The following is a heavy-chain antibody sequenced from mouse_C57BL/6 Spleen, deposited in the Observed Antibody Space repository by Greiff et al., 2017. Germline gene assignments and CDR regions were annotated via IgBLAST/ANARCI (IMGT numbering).Heavy chain of an antibody. CDR3: ARADYYGSSWVDY. V-gene: IGHV5-17*01. CDR2: ISSGSSTI. Sequence: EVKLVESGGGLVKPGGSLKLSCAASGFTFSDYGMHWVRQAPGKGLEWVAYISSGSSTIYYADTVTGRFTISRDNAKNTLFLQMTSLRSEDTAMYYCARADYYGSSWVDYWGQGTSVTVSS. D-gene: IGHD1-1*01. J-gene: IGHJ4*01. CDR1: GFTFSDYG.